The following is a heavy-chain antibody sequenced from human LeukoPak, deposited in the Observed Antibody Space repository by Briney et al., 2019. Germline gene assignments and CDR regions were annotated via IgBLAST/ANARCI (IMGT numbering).Heavy chain of an antibody. CDR2: ISYDGSNK. Sequence: GGSLRLSCAASGFTFSSYAMHWVRQAPGKGLEWVAVISYDGSNKYSADSMQGRFTISRDNSKNTLYLQMNSLRVEDTAVYYCARAPRGYYGSGSYRRTYYYYYMDVWGKGTTVTVSS. V-gene: IGHV3-30-3*01. D-gene: IGHD3-10*01. CDR3: ARAPRGYYGSGSYRRTYYYYYMDV. CDR1: GFTFSSYA. J-gene: IGHJ6*03.